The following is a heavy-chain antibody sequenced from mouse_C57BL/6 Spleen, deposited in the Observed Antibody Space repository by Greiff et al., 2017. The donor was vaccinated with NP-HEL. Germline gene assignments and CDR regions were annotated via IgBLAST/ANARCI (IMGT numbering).Heavy chain of an antibody. D-gene: IGHD2-2*01. CDR1: GYTFTSYW. CDR2: IDPSDSET. Sequence: QVQLKQPGAELVRPGSSVKLSCKASGYTFTSYWMHWVKQRPIQGLEWIGNIDPSDSETHYNQKFKDKATLTVDKSSSTAYMQLSSLTSEDSAVYYCARDYGYDGDFDYWGQGTTLTVSS. J-gene: IGHJ2*01. V-gene: IGHV1-52*01. CDR3: ARDYGYDGDFDY.